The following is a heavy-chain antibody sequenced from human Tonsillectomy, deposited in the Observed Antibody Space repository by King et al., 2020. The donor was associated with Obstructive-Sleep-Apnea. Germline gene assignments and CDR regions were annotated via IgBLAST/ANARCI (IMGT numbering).Heavy chain of an antibody. V-gene: IGHV3-7*01. CDR3: ARDERQYSYGPFDV. CDR2: IKEDGREK. D-gene: IGHD5-18*01. CDR1: GFTFSSYW. Sequence: VQLVQSGGGLVQPGGSLRLSCAASGFTFSSYWMSWVRQAPGKGLEWVANIKEDGREKFYVDYVKGRFTISRDNAKNSLYLQMNSLRAEDTAVYYCARDERQYSYGPFDVWGQGTTVTVSS. J-gene: IGHJ6*02.